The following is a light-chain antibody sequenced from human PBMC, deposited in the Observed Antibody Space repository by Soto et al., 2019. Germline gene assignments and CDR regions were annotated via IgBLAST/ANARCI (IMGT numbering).Light chain of an antibody. CDR3: QQYNNWWT. V-gene: IGKV3-15*01. J-gene: IGKJ1*01. CDR1: QSVRNN. CDR2: GAS. Sequence: EMVMTQSPATLSVSPGERATHSCRASQSVRNNLAWYQKKPGQAPRLLIYGASTRATGIPARFSGSGSGTEFTLTISSLQSEDFAFYYCQQYNNWWTFGQGTRVDIK.